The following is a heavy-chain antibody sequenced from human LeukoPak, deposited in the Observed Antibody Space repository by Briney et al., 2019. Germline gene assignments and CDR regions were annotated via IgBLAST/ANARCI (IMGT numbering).Heavy chain of an antibody. V-gene: IGHV3-20*04. CDR3: ARDGDSEYYDFWSGYYYYYYYMDV. Sequence: GGSLRLSCAASGFTFDDYGMSWVRQAPGKGPEWVSGINWNGGSTGYADSVKGRFTISRDNAKNSLYLQMNSLRAEDTALYYCARDGDSEYYDFWSGYYYYYYYMDVWGKGTTVTVSS. J-gene: IGHJ6*03. CDR2: INWNGGST. D-gene: IGHD3-3*01. CDR1: GFTFDDYG.